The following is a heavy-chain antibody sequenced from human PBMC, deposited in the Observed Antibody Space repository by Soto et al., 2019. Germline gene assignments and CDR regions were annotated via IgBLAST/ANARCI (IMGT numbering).Heavy chain of an antibody. V-gene: IGHV4-61*01. CDR3: ASPHLDYGDNFGV. D-gene: IGHD4-17*01. J-gene: IGHJ4*02. CDR1: GASVSGSYY. Sequence: QVQLQESGPGLVKPSETLSLTCTVSGASVSGSYYWSWSRQPPGKGLEWIGYIYYTGSTDYNASLRSRVTMSVDKSKNRLALNLSSVTAADADVYYRASPHLDYGDNFGVWGQGTLVTVSS. CDR2: IYYTGST.